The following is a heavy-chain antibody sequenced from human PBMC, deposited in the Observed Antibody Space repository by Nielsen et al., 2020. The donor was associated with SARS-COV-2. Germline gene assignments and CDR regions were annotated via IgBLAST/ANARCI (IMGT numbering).Heavy chain of an antibody. D-gene: IGHD6-19*01. J-gene: IGHJ5*02. V-gene: IGHV3-21*01. Sequence: GESLKISCAASGFTFSSYSMNWVRQAPGKGLEWVSSISSSSSYIYYADSVKSRFTISRDNAKNSLYLQMNSLRAEDTAVYYCARAQAPQYSSGWYWRDWFDPWGQGTLVTVSS. CDR2: ISSSSSYI. CDR1: GFTFSSYS. CDR3: ARAQAPQYSSGWYWRDWFDP.